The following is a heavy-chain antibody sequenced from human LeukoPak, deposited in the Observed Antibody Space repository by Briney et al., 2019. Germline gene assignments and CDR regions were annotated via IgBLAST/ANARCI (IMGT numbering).Heavy chain of an antibody. CDR1: GFTFSSYA. CDR2: ISSSGSTI. CDR3: ARASYLVGGVGA. Sequence: GGSLRLSCAASGFTFSSYAMSWVRQAPGKGLEWVSYISSSGSTIYYADSVKGRFTIPRDNAKNSLYLQMNSLRAEDTAVYYCARASYLVGGVGAWGQGTLVTVSS. J-gene: IGHJ5*02. V-gene: IGHV3-48*04. D-gene: IGHD2-8*02.